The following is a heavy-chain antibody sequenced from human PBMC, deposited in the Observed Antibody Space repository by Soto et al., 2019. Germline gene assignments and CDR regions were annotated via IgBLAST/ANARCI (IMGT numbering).Heavy chain of an antibody. Sequence: PGGSLRLSCAASGFTFSSYCMSWVRQAPGKGLEWVANIKQDGSEKYYVDSVKGRFTISRDNAKKSLYLQMNSLRAEDTAVYYCARSPYFFRGPLDYWGQGTLVTVSS. CDR1: GFTFSSYC. D-gene: IGHD3-9*01. CDR2: IKQDGSEK. CDR3: ARSPYFFRGPLDY. V-gene: IGHV3-7*03. J-gene: IGHJ4*02.